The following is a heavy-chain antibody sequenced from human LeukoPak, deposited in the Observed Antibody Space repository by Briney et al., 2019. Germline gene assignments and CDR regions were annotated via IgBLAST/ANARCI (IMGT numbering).Heavy chain of an antibody. Sequence: SETLSLTCTVSGGSISSHYWSWIRQPPGKGLEWIGYIYYSGSTNYNPSLKSRVTISVDTSKNQFSLKLSSVTAADTAVYYCARRGVTNSLGWFDPWGQGTLVTVSS. V-gene: IGHV4-59*11. CDR2: IYYSGST. D-gene: IGHD4-23*01. J-gene: IGHJ5*02. CDR1: GGSISSHY. CDR3: ARRGVTNSLGWFDP.